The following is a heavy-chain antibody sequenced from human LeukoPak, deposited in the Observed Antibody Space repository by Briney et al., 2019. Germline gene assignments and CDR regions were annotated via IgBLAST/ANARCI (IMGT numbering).Heavy chain of an antibody. Sequence: GGSLRLSCTASGFSFSAYDMMWVRQAPGKGPEWVSTIRGSGVNTYYADSVKGRFTISRDNSKYTLFLQMNSLRAEDTAVYYCARDPNGDYIGAFDMWGPGTMVTVSS. D-gene: IGHD4-17*01. V-gene: IGHV3-23*01. CDR1: GFSFSAYD. J-gene: IGHJ3*02. CDR3: ARDPNGDYIGAFDM. CDR2: IRGSGVNT.